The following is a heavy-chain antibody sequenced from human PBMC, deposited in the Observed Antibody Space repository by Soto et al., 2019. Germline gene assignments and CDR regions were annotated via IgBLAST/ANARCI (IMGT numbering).Heavy chain of an antibody. D-gene: IGHD2-2*01. CDR1: GFTFSSYG. CDR3: ARTKCFSTNCYDWYFDL. Sequence: QVQLVESGGGVVQPGRSLRLSCSASGFTFSSYGIHWVRQAPGKGLEWVAVIWNDGSNKYADSVKGRVTISRDKSENASYLQMNSLRTEDTAVYYCARTKCFSTNCYDWYFDLWGRGTLITVSS. CDR2: IWNDGSNK. V-gene: IGHV3-33*01. J-gene: IGHJ2*01.